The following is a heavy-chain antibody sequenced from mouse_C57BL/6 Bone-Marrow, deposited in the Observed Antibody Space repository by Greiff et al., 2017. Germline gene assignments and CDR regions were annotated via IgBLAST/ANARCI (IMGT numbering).Heavy chain of an antibody. D-gene: IGHD1-1*01. J-gene: IGHJ2*01. Sequence: QVQLKEPGAELARPGASVKLSCKASGYTFTSYGISWVKQRTGQGLEWIGEIYPRSGNTYYNEKFKGKATLTADKSSSTAYMELRSLTSEDSAVCFCAGRGSTSQVDYWGQGTTLTVSS. CDR2: IYPRSGNT. V-gene: IGHV1-81*01. CDR1: GYTFTSYG. CDR3: AGRGSTSQVDY.